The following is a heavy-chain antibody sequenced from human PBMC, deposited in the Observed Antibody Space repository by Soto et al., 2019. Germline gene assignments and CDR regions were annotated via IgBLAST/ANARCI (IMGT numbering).Heavy chain of an antibody. Sequence: QVQLQQSGPGLVKPSQTLSLTCTVSGGSISSGDYHWTWIRQPPGKGLEWIGYIYYTGSSHYNPSLKSRVSISVDTSRNQFSLKLSSVTAADTAVYYCARVPIVGGSGVDYWGQGTLVTVSS. V-gene: IGHV4-30-4*01. J-gene: IGHJ4*02. CDR1: GGSISSGDYH. CDR2: IYYTGSS. CDR3: ARVPIVGGSGVDY. D-gene: IGHD3-3*01.